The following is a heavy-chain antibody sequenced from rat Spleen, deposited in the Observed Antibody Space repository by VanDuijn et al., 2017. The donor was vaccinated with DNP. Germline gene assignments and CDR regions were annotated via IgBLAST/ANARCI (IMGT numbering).Heavy chain of an antibody. CDR3: TKTWYSSFDY. CDR1: GFTFSNCN. Sequence: EVQLVESGGGLVQPGRSLKLSCAASGFTFSNCNMAWVRQAPKKGLEWVATISYDGSSTYYRDSVKGRFTVSRDNRKSSLYLQMDSLRSEDTATYYCTKTWYSSFDYWGQGIMVTVS. D-gene: IGHD1-8*01. CDR2: ISYDGSST. J-gene: IGHJ2*01. V-gene: IGHV5-7*01.